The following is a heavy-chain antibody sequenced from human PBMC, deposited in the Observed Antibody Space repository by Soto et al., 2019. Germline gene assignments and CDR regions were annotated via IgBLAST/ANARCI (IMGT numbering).Heavy chain of an antibody. CDR1: GFSFSSYG. CDR3: AREGVTGYCSGGSCFPDY. J-gene: IGHJ4*02. CDR2: IWYDGTNK. Sequence: VQLVESGGGEVQPGRSLRLSCAASGFSFSSYGMHWVRQAPGKGLEWVAVIWYDGTNKYYADSVKGRCTISRDNSKNTLYLQMNSLTAEDTAVYYCAREGVTGYCSGGSCFPDYWGQGTLVTVSS. D-gene: IGHD2-15*01. V-gene: IGHV3-33*01.